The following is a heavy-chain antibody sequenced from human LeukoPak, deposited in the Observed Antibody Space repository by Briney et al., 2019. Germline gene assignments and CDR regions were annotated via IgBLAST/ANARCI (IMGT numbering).Heavy chain of an antibody. J-gene: IGHJ4*02. Sequence: PGGSLRLSCAASGFTFGSHWMHWVRHAPGKGLVWVSRVKGDGTFTNYADSVYGRFTISRDNAKNTLYLHMHSLRAEDTAVYYCVRDGDDFNFDYWGQGNLVTVSS. D-gene: IGHD5-24*01. CDR3: VRDGDDFNFDY. CDR1: GFTFGSHW. CDR2: VKGDGTFT. V-gene: IGHV3-74*01.